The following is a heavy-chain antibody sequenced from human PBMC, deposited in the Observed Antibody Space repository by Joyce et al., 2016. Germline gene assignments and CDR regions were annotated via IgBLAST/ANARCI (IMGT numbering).Heavy chain of an antibody. CDR3: ARDRPPVTRAFQFDS. Sequence: QVQLVESGGGVVQPGRSLRLSCAAFGFTFSTYAMHWVRQAPGKGLEWVAVIAYDESSKYYVDSVKGRFTISRDNSKNMLYLQMNSLRVEDTAVYYCARDRPPVTRAFQFDSWGQGTLVTVSS. J-gene: IGHJ4*02. CDR1: GFTFSTYA. D-gene: IGHD4-17*01. V-gene: IGHV3-30-3*01. CDR2: IAYDESSK.